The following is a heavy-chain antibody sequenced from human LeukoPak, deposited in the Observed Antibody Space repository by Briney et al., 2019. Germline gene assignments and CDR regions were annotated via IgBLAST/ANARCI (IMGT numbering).Heavy chain of an antibody. CDR1: GFTFSSYS. CDR3: ARDHVVVAAIRFDY. Sequence: GGSLRLSCAASGFTFSSYSMNWVRQAPGKGLEWVSYISSSSSTIYYADSVKGRFTISRDNAKNSLYLQMNSLRDENTAVYYCARDHVVVAAIRFDYWGQGTLVTVSS. J-gene: IGHJ4*02. V-gene: IGHV3-48*02. CDR2: ISSSSSTI. D-gene: IGHD2-15*01.